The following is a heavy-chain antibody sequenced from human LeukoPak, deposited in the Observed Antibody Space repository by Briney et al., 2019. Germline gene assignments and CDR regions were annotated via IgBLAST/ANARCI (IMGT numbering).Heavy chain of an antibody. J-gene: IGHJ4*02. CDR3: AKGERAAAGTLFDY. CDR2: ISGSGGST. Sequence: GGSLRLSCAASGFTFSSYAKSWVRQAPGKGLEWVSAISGSGGSTYYADSVKGRFTISRDNSKNTLYLHMNSLRAEDTAVYYCAKGERAAAGTLFDYWGQGTLVTVSS. V-gene: IGHV3-23*01. D-gene: IGHD6-13*01. CDR1: GFTFSSYA.